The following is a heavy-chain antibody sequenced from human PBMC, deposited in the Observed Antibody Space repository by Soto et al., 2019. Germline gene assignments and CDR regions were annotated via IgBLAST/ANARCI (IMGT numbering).Heavy chain of an antibody. CDR1: GASISSGGYS. Sequence: SETLSLTCAVSGASISSGGYSWSWIRQPPGKGLEWIGYIYHSGSTYYNPSLKSRVTISVDRSKNQFSLKLSSVTAADTAVYYCARVPLPWGQGTLVTVSS. CDR3: ARVPLP. CDR2: IYHSGST. J-gene: IGHJ5*02. V-gene: IGHV4-30-2*01.